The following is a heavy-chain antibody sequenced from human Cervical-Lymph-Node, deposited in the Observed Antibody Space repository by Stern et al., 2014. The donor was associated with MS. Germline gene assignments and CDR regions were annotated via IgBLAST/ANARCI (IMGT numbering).Heavy chain of an antibody. CDR3: AREGEYCSGSRCYPFLDY. CDR1: GGSLRSYY. V-gene: IGHV4-59*01. CDR2: LYTTGSV. J-gene: IGHJ4*02. D-gene: IGHD2-15*01. Sequence: QLQLQESGPGLVKPSETLSLTCTVSGGSLRSYYWNWIRQAPGKGLEWLGFLYTTGSVNYNPSLSSRVAMSVDTSKNQFSLTVSSVTAADTAVYYCAREGEYCSGSRCYPFLDYWGQGTLVTVSS.